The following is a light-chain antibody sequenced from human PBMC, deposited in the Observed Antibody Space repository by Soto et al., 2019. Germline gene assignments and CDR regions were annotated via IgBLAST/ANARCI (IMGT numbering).Light chain of an antibody. CDR2: AAS. Sequence: EIVLTHSPGTLSFSPLERATLSCRASQSVSSSHLAWYQHKPGQAPRLLIYAASSRATGSPDRFSGSGSGTEFTLTISSLQSEDFAVYYCQKYNNWPRKFGQGTKVDIK. J-gene: IGKJ1*01. CDR3: QKYNNWPRK. V-gene: IGKV3D-15*01. CDR1: QSVSSSH.